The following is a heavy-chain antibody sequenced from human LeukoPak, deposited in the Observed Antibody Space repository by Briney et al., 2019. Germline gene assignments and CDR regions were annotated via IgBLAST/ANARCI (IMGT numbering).Heavy chain of an antibody. Sequence: SETLSLTCTVSGGSISRYYWSWIRQPPGAGLEWIGYIYYTGRADYNPSLKSRVSMSVDTSKNQFSLRVNSMTAADTAVYYCARGDFWSGAPTDWGQGTLVTVSS. CDR3: ARGDFWSGAPTD. D-gene: IGHD3-3*01. V-gene: IGHV4-59*01. CDR2: IYYTGRA. J-gene: IGHJ4*02. CDR1: GGSISRYY.